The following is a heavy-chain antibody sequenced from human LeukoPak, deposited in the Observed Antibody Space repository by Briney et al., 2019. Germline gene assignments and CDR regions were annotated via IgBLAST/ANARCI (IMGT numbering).Heavy chain of an antibody. CDR2: ISGSGGST. CDR3: AKVSLNDSSGYYYVNYYYYGMDV. CDR1: GFTFRNFD. Sequence: GGSLRLSCAVSGFTFRNFDMHWVRQAPGKGLEWVSTISGSGGSTYYADSVKGRFTISRDNSKNTLYLQMNSLRAEDTAVYYCAKVSLNDSSGYYYVNYYYYGMDVWGQGTTVTVSS. V-gene: IGHV3-23*01. J-gene: IGHJ6*02. D-gene: IGHD3-22*01.